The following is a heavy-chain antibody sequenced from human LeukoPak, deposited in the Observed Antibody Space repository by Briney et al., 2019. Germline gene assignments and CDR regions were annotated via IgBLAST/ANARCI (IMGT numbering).Heavy chain of an antibody. V-gene: IGHV4-31*03. CDR2: IYYSGST. CDR1: GGSISSGGYY. Sequence: SQTLSLTCTVSGGSISSGGYYWGWIRQHPGKGLEWIGYIYYSGSTYYNPSLKSRVTISVDTSKNQFSLKLSSVTAADTAVYYCARDSPRLGSDYWGQGTLVTVSS. D-gene: IGHD3-16*01. CDR3: ARDSPRLGSDY. J-gene: IGHJ4*02.